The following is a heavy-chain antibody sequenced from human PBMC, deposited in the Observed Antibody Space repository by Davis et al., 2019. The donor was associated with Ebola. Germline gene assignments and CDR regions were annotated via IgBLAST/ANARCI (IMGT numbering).Heavy chain of an antibody. D-gene: IGHD3/OR15-3a*01. CDR2: IYYSGST. CDR1: GGSVSSGSYY. J-gene: IGHJ6*02. Sequence: MPSETLSLTCTVSGGSVSSGSYYWSWIRQPPGKGLEWIGYIYYSGSTNYNPSLKSRVTISVDTSKNQFSLKLSSVTAADTAVYYCARDFSLDRFDYYYYGMDVWGQGTTVTVSS. V-gene: IGHV4-61*01. CDR3: ARDFSLDRFDYYYYGMDV.